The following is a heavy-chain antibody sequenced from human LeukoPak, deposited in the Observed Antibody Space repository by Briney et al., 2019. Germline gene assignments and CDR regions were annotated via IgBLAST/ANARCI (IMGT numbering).Heavy chain of an antibody. J-gene: IGHJ6*03. CDR3: ARTTEAHSWRTRYYDYYMDV. CDR2: IYYSGST. D-gene: IGHD6-13*01. V-gene: IGHV4-39*07. CDR1: VGSISSSSYY. Sequence: SETLSLTCTVSVGSISSSSYYWGWIRQPPGKGLEWIGSIYYSGSTYYNPSLKSRVTISVDTSKNQFSLKLSSVTAADTAVYYCARTTEAHSWRTRYYDYYMDVWGKGTTVTVSS.